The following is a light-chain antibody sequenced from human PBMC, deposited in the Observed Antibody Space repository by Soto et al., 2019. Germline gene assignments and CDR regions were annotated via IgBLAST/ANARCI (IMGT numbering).Light chain of an antibody. J-gene: IGKJ4*01. V-gene: IGKV3-20*01. CDR1: QSVSNNY. CDR3: PQSARLPFT. CDR2: GAS. Sequence: VVTRQSPGILSFSPGERATLSCRASQSVSNNYLAWYQQKPGQAPRLLIYGASNRATGIPDRFSGSGSARDFTRTISRLEPDFFVVYLRPQSARLPFTFVGGTRLEI.